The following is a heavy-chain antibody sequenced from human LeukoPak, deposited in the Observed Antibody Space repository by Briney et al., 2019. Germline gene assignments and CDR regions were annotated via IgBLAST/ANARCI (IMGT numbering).Heavy chain of an antibody. CDR3: ARGSGDGMDV. V-gene: IGHV1-2*02. Sequence: GESLKISCKGSGYTFTGYYMHWVRQAPGQGLEWMGWINPNSGGTNYAQKFQGRVTMTRDTSISTAYMELSRLRSDDTAVYYCARGSGDGMDVWGQGTTVTVSS. D-gene: IGHD1-26*01. J-gene: IGHJ6*02. CDR2: INPNSGGT. CDR1: GYTFTGYY.